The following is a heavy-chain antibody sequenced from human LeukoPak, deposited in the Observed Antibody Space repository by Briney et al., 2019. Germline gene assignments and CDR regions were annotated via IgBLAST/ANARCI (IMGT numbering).Heavy chain of an antibody. CDR1: GFTFSTYA. J-gene: IGHJ4*02. D-gene: IGHD3-22*01. V-gene: IGHV3-23*01. CDR2: LSGSGGST. CDR3: AKGHDSSGYYSYYFDY. Sequence: GGSLRLSCAASGFTFSTYAMSWVRRAPGKGLEWVSTLSGSGGSTYYGDSAKGRFTISRDNSKNTLYLQMNSLRAEDTAVYYCAKGHDSSGYYSYYFDYWGQGTLVTVSS.